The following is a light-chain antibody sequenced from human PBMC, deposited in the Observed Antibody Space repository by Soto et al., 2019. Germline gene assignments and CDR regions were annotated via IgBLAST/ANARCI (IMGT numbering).Light chain of an antibody. CDR3: QQYGNSPRT. CDR1: ESVSTNY. J-gene: IGKJ1*01. V-gene: IGKV3-20*01. CDR2: GAS. Sequence: EIVLTQSPATLSLSPGERATLSCRASESVSTNYLAWYQHKPGQAPSLLIYGASSRANGIPDRFSGSGSGTDFTLTISRLEPDDFAVYYCQQYGNSPRTFGQGTKVEIK.